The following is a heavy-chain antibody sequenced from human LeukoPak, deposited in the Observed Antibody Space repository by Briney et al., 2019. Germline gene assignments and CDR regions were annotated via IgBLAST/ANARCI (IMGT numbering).Heavy chain of an antibody. V-gene: IGHV4-34*01. Sequence: SETLSLTCALYAGSFSGYYWSWIRQPPGKGLEWIGEINHSGSTNYNPSLKSRVTISVDTSKNQFSLILSSVTAADTAVYYCARGGYGSGSYYNYWGQGTLVTVSS. CDR1: AGSFSGYY. J-gene: IGHJ4*02. CDR3: ARGGYGSGSYYNY. D-gene: IGHD3-10*01. CDR2: INHSGST.